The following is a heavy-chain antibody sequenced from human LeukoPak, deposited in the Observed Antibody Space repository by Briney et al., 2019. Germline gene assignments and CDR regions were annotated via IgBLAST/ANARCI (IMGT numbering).Heavy chain of an antibody. J-gene: IGHJ4*02. CDR2: IWYDASNK. D-gene: IGHD6-13*01. V-gene: IGHV3-33*01. Sequence: SGGSLRLSCAASGFTFSSFGMHWVRQAPGKGLEWVAVIWYDASNKYYADSVKGRFTISRDNSKNTLYLRMNSLRDDDTAVYYCVRGVGVSRFNYLDSWGQGTLVIVSS. CDR3: VRGVGVSRFNYLDS. CDR1: GFTFSSFG.